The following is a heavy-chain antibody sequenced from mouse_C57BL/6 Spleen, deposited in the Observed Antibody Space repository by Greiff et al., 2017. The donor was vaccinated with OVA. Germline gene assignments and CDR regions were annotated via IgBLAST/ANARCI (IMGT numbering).Heavy chain of an antibody. CDR2: ISSGSSTI. CDR3: ARPGALRYFDV. Sequence: EVQVVESGGGLVKPGGSLKLSCAASGFTFSDYGMHWVRQAPEKGLEWVAYISSGSSTIYYADTVKGRFTFSRDNAKNTLFLQMTSLRSEDTAIYYGARPGALRYFDVWGTGTTVTVSS. CDR1: GFTFSDYG. V-gene: IGHV5-17*01. J-gene: IGHJ1*03. D-gene: IGHD3-1*01.